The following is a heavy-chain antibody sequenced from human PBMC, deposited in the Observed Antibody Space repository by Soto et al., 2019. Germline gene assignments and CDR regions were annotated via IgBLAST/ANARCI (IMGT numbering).Heavy chain of an antibody. V-gene: IGHV3-53*04. J-gene: IGHJ4*02. CDR3: ARAIIFDY. CDR2: IYSGGST. D-gene: IGHD5-12*01. Sequence: EVQLVESGGGLVQPGGSLRLSCAASGFTVSSNYMKWVRQAPGKGLEWVSIIYSGGSTNYADSVKGRFTISRHNSKNTLYLQMNSLRAKDTAVYYCARAIIFDYWGQGTLVTVSS. CDR1: GFTVSSNY.